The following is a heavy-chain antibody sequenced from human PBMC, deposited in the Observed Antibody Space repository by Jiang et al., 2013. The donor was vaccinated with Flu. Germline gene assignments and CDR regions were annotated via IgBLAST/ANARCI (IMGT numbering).Heavy chain of an antibody. Sequence: SGAEVKKPGASVKVSCKASGDAFMNNGFTWVRQAPGEGLEWMGWISGYSGDTLYAREFQDRVTMTRDTSTSTAYMELRSLRSDDTAFYYCARDLQYSGTYRGAYYFDHWGQGTLVTVSS. CDR3: ARDLQYSGTYRGAYYFDH. CDR1: GDAFMNNG. CDR2: ISGYSGDT. J-gene: IGHJ4*02. V-gene: IGHV1-18*01. D-gene: IGHD1-26*01.